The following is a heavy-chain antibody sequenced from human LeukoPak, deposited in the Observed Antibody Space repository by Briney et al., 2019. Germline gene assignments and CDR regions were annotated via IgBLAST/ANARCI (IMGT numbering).Heavy chain of an antibody. V-gene: IGHV3-74*01. CDR3: AKPKDNSLYCFDY. CDR1: GFTFSRYW. J-gene: IGHJ4*02. CDR2: IATDGSRT. Sequence: GGSLRLSCAASGFTFSRYWMHWVRQTPGKGLVWVARIATDGSRTTYADSVRGRFAISRDNSKNTLYLQMSSLRAEDTAVYYCAKPKDNSLYCFDYWGQGTLVTVSS. D-gene: IGHD1-20*01.